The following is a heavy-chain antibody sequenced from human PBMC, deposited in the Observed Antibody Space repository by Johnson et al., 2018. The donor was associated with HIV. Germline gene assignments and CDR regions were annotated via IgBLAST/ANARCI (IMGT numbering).Heavy chain of an antibody. CDR3: ARENSSGYHDAFDI. J-gene: IGHJ3*02. V-gene: IGHV3-30*03. Sequence: QVQLVESGGGVVQPGKSLTLSCVGSGLSFSNFGIHWVRQAPGKGPEWVAVISFDGNLKKYADSVKGRFTISRDNSKNTLYLQMTSLRAEDTAVYYCARENSSGYHDAFDIWGQGTLGTVSS. CDR2: ISFDGNLK. D-gene: IGHD3-22*01. CDR1: GLSFSNFG.